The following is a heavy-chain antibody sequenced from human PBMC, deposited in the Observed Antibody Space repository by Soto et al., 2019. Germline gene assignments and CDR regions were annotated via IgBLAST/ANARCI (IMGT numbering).Heavy chain of an antibody. CDR2: IYYSGST. CDR3: ARDPIVVVPAAQAPASDY. Sequence: QVQLQESGPGLVKPSQTLSLTCTVSGGSISSGDYYWSWIRQPPGKGLEWIGYIYYSGSTYYNPSLKSRVTISVDTSKNQFSLKLSSVTAADTAVYYCARDPIVVVPAAQAPASDYWGQGTLVTVSS. J-gene: IGHJ4*02. V-gene: IGHV4-30-4*01. D-gene: IGHD2-2*01. CDR1: GGSISSGDYY.